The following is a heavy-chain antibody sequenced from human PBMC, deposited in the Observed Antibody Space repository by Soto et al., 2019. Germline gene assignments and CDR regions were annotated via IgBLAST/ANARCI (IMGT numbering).Heavy chain of an antibody. CDR2: ISDNGKT. V-gene: IGHV4-59*11. Sequence: SETLSLTCNVSGGSMSGHYWTWIRQSPGRGLQWLGFISDNGKTSSDASLTGRLTVSLDKSKNQFSLRLTSVTPADTALYYCARGRAIYGEQGYYDSLGQVALITFSS. J-gene: IGHJ4*02. CDR1: GGSMSGHY. CDR3: ARGRAIYGEQGYYDS. D-gene: IGHD3-3*01.